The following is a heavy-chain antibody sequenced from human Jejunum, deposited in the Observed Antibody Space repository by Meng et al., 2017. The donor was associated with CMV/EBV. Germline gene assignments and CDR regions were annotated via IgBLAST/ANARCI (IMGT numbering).Heavy chain of an antibody. CDR1: GDSLNSPDYY. Sequence: QVHLTRLGPVLAKPSQPLSLPSPASGDSLNSPDYYWRWIRQPPEKGLEWIGYIYYSGSTYYNPSLKSRVSISGDTSNKQFSLKLTSVTAADTAMYYCARSPYSGSALPFFDYWGQGSLVTVSS. D-gene: IGHD1-26*01. J-gene: IGHJ4*02. CDR3: ARSPYSGSALPFFDY. V-gene: IGHV4-30-4*01. CDR2: IYYSGST.